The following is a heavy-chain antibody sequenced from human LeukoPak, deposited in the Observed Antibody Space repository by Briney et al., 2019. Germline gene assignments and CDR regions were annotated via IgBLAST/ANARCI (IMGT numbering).Heavy chain of an antibody. D-gene: IGHD3-10*01. V-gene: IGHV3-23*01. Sequence: TGGSLRLSCAASGFTFSSYAMSWVRQAPGKGLEWVSAISGSGGSTYYADSVKGRFTISRDNSKNTLYLQMSSLRAEDTAVYYCAKGNRRYGSGSYYNRHMDVWGKGTTVTVSS. CDR1: GFTFSSYA. CDR3: AKGNRRYGSGSYYNRHMDV. CDR2: ISGSGGST. J-gene: IGHJ6*03.